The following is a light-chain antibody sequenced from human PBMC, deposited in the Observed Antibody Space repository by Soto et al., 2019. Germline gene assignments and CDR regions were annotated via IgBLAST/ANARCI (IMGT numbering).Light chain of an antibody. CDR1: QSVGTK. Sequence: EIVLTQSPATLSVSPGEGATLSCRASQSVGTKLAWYQHKPGQAPRILIYGTSTRATGIPARLSGTRSGTEFTLTISSLQAEDWAVDYCQQYNYWPPEYTFGQGTKLEI. J-gene: IGKJ2*01. CDR2: GTS. CDR3: QQYNYWPPEYT. V-gene: IGKV3-15*01.